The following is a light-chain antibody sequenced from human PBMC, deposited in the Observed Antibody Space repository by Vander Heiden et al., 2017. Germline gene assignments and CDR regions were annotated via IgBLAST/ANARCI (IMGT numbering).Light chain of an antibody. J-gene: IGLJ1*01. Sequence: QSVLTQLPSASGTPGQRVTISCSGTSSNIGSYTVSWYQQLPGTAPKLLIYSNNQRPSGVPDRFSGSKSGTSASLAISGLQSEDEADYYCAAWDDGLNGYVFGTGTKVTVL. CDR3: AAWDDGLNGYV. V-gene: IGLV1-44*01. CDR1: SSNIGSYT. CDR2: SNN.